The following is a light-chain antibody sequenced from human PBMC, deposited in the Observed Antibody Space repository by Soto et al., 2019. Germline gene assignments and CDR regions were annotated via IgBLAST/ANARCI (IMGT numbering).Light chain of an antibody. Sequence: QSVLTQSPSVSAAPGQKVTISCSGSSSNIGNNYVSWYQQLPGTAPKLLIYDNNKRPSGIPDRFSGSKAGTSGTLDITGLQTGDEADYYGATWDGSLPGEVFGGGTKLTV. CDR1: SSNIGNNY. CDR2: DNN. V-gene: IGLV1-51*01. J-gene: IGLJ2*01. CDR3: ATWDGSLPGEV.